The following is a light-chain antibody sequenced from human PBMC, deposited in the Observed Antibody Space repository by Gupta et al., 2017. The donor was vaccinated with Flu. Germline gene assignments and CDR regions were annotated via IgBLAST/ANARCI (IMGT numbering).Light chain of an antibody. J-gene: IGKJ2*01. CDR2: WAS. CDR3: HQYYRTPQT. Sequence: IALTQSPASLAVSLGERATINCKSSQSVLTSSNNKNSVAWFQQKPGQPPKLLIYWASTRESGVPDRCSGSGSGTNFTLTISSLQAEDVAVYYCHQYYRTPQTFGQGTKLEIK. CDR1: QSVLTSSNNKNS. V-gene: IGKV4-1*01.